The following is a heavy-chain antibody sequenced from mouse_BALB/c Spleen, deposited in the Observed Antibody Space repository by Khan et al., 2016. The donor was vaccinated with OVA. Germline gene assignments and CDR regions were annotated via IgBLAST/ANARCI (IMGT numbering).Heavy chain of an antibody. J-gene: IGHJ2*01. CDR1: GYTFSSYW. CDR2: ILPGSGST. Sequence: QVPLTPSCASLMKPGASVKISCKATGYTFSSYWIEWVKQRPGHGLEWIGEILPGSGSTNYNEKFKGKATFTADTSSNTAYMQLSSLTSEDSAVYYCAREGSRFDYWGQGTTLTVSS. V-gene: IGHV1-9*01. CDR3: AREGSRFDY.